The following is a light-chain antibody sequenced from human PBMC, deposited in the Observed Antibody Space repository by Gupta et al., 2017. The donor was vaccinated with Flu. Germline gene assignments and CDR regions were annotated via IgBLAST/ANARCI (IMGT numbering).Light chain of an antibody. Sequence: QSALTQPVSVSGSPGQSITISCTGTSSDFGGYHYVSWYQQHPDKAPKLMVDEVSNRPSGVSNRFSGSKSGNTASLTISGLQAEDEADYYCSAYTSTTWRVVGTGTKVTVL. CDR2: EVS. CDR1: SSDFGGYHY. J-gene: IGLJ1*01. CDR3: SAYTSTTWRV. V-gene: IGLV2-14*01.